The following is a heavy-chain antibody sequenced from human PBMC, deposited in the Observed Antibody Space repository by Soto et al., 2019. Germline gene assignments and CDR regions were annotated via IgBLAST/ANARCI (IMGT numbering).Heavy chain of an antibody. D-gene: IGHD6-19*01. CDR2: IKQDGTEK. Sequence: KGLEWVANIKQDGTEKYYVESVKGRFTISRDNAKNSLYLKMNSLRAEDTAVYYCASDRYSSGCTDYWGQGTLVTVSS. CDR3: ASDRYSSGCTDY. J-gene: IGHJ4*02. V-gene: IGHV3-7*01.